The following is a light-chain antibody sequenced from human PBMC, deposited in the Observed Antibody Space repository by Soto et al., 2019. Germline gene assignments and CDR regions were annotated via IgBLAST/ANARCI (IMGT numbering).Light chain of an antibody. J-gene: IGKJ1*01. V-gene: IGKV3D-20*01. CDR3: QQYGRPPCT. CDR1: QSVSSNY. CDR2: DAS. Sequence: EIVLTQSPGTLSLSPGERATLSCRASQSVSSNYLAWYQQKPGLAPRLLIYDASRRATGIPDRFSGSGSGADFILSISILEPEDFAVYYCQQYGRPPCTFGQGTKVEIK.